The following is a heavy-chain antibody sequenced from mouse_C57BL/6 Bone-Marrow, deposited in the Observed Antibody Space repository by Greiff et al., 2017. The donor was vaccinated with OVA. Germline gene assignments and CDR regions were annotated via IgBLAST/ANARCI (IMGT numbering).Heavy chain of an antibody. CDR1: GFNIKDDY. J-gene: IGHJ2*01. CDR3: TALFITFY. Sequence: VQLQQSGAELVRPGASVKLSCTASGFNIKDDYMHWVKQRPEQGLEWIGWIDPENGDYEYASKFQGKATIKADTSSNTAYLQLSSLTSEDTAVYYCTALFITFYWGQGTTLTVSS. D-gene: IGHD1-1*01. CDR2: IDPENGDY. V-gene: IGHV14-4*01.